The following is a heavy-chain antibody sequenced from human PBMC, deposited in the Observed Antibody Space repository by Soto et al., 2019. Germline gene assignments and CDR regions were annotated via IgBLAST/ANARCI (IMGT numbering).Heavy chain of an antibody. Sequence: LRLSCADSGFTFSSYGMHWVRQAPGKGLEWVAHISYDGSNNNYVDSVKGRFTISRDNSKNTLYLQMNSLRAEDTAVYYCAKDFTMVRGVPALGGMDGWGQGTTVTVSS. CDR2: ISYDGSNN. D-gene: IGHD3-10*01. J-gene: IGHJ6*02. V-gene: IGHV3-30*18. CDR1: GFTFSSYG. CDR3: AKDFTMVRGVPALGGMDG.